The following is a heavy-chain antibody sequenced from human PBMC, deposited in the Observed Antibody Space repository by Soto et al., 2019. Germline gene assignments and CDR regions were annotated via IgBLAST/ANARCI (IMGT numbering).Heavy chain of an antibody. CDR1: GDTFNNYA. V-gene: IGHV1-69*01. CDR3: ASSYGISWYGDY. CDR2: VIPTAGKP. Sequence: QVQLVQSGAEVKKPGTSVKVSCQAFGDTFNNYAVTWVRQAPGQGLEWMGGVIPTAGKPNYAQNFQGRITITADESKSTVYMELSSLRSDDTAVYYCASSYGISWYGDYWGQGTLVTVAS. J-gene: IGHJ4*02. D-gene: IGHD6-13*01.